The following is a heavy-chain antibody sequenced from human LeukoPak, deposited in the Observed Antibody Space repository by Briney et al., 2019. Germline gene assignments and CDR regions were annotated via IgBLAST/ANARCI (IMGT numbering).Heavy chain of an antibody. Sequence: ASVKVSCKASGYTFTSYGISWVRQAPGQGLEWMGWISAYNGNTNYAQKLQGRVTMTTDTSTSTAYMELRSLRSDDTAMYYCARGPPSRRYYYDSSGYYPYYYYMDVWGKGTTVTVSS. D-gene: IGHD3-22*01. CDR3: ARGPPSRRYYYDSSGYYPYYYYMDV. CDR1: GYTFTSYG. CDR2: ISAYNGNT. J-gene: IGHJ6*03. V-gene: IGHV1-18*01.